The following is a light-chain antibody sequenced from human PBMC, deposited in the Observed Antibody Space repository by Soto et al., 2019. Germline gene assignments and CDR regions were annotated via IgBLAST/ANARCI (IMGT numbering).Light chain of an antibody. J-gene: IGKJ1*01. V-gene: IGKV3-15*01. Sequence: EVVLTQSPATLSVSQGERATLSCRASQYIVSAVAWYHQKSGQAPRLLIFDASIRVPTTPARFSGSVSGTEFTLTISSLESEDFAVYFCQQYGGRPRTFGQGTKVDIK. CDR2: DAS. CDR1: QYIVSA. CDR3: QQYGGRPRT.